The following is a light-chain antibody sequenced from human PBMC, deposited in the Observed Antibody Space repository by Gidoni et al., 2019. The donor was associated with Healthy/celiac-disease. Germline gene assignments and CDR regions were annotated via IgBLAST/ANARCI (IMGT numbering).Light chain of an antibody. CDR3: QRHYNAHLLT. CDR1: QGSSSY. CDR2: SAA. Sequence: DFQLTLSPSSLFASVGDKVTITCRVSQGSSSYLNWYQQKPAKVPKLLIYSAANLQSGVPSGCRGGGWATDFTITISSRQPEDVATYYGQRHYNAHLLTFGGGTKVEIK. J-gene: IGKJ4*01. V-gene: IGKV1-27*01.